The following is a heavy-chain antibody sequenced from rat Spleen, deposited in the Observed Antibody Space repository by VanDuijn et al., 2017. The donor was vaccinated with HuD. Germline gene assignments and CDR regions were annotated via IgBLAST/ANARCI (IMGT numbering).Heavy chain of an antibody. CDR3: ARGKRNYSSYGGFVY. V-gene: IGHV5-25*01. Sequence: EVQLVESGGGLVQPGRSMKLSCAASGFTFSNYEMAWVRQAPKKGLEWVAFITSDGTNINYRDSVKGRFTISRDNAKSTLYLQVDSLRSEDTATYYCARGKRNYSSYGGFVYWGQGTLVTVSS. CDR1: GFTFSNYE. J-gene: IGHJ3*01. D-gene: IGHD1-2*01. CDR2: ITSDGTNI.